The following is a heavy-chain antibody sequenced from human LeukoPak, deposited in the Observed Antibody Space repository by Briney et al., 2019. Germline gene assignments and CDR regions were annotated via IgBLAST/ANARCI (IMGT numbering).Heavy chain of an antibody. CDR1: GYTFTSYD. Sequence: ASVKVSCKAPGYTFTSYDINWVRQATGQGLEWMGWMNPNSGNTGYAQKFQGRVTMTRNTSISTAYMELSSLRSEDTAVYYCARTPEYCSSTSCYSTFDPWGQGTLVTVSS. CDR2: MNPNSGNT. V-gene: IGHV1-8*01. J-gene: IGHJ5*02. D-gene: IGHD2-2*01. CDR3: ARTPEYCSSTSCYSTFDP.